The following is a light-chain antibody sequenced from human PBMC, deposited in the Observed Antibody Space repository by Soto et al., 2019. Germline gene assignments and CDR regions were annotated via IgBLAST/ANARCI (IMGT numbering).Light chain of an antibody. CDR1: QSVTNN. CDR2: GVS. V-gene: IGKV3D-15*01. Sequence: ELVMTQSPATLSVSPGERATLSCRASQSVTNNLAWYQQKPGQPPKLVLYGVSTRAAGIPARFNGSGSGTEFTLTISSLQSEDFAVYYCQQYNNWPPRYTLGQGTKLEIK. CDR3: QQYNNWPPRYT. J-gene: IGKJ2*01.